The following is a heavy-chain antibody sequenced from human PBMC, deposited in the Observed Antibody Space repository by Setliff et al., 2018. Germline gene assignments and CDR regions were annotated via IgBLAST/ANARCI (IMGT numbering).Heavy chain of an antibody. J-gene: IGHJ3*02. D-gene: IGHD3-22*01. CDR2: IKQDGSEK. CDR1: GFTFSSYE. Sequence: GSLRLSCAASGFTFSSYEMNWVRQAPGKGLEWVANIKQDGSEKYYVDSVKGRFAISRDNAKNSLYLQMNSLRAEDTAVYYCARDGSTIDSSGYHDAFDIWGQGTMVTVSS. V-gene: IGHV3-7*01. CDR3: ARDGSTIDSSGYHDAFDI.